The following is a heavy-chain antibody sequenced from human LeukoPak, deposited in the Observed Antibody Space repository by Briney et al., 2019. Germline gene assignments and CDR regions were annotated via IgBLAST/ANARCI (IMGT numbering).Heavy chain of an antibody. CDR2: MNPSGGST. Sequence: ASVKVSCKASGYTFTSYYMHWVRQAPGQGLEWMGIMNPSGGSTNYAQKFQGRVTITADKSTSTAYMELSSLRSEDTAVYYCARGVDSSSGLGYYYMDVWGKGTTVTVSS. V-gene: IGHV1-46*01. J-gene: IGHJ6*03. CDR3: ARGVDSSSGLGYYYMDV. CDR1: GYTFTSYY. D-gene: IGHD6-6*01.